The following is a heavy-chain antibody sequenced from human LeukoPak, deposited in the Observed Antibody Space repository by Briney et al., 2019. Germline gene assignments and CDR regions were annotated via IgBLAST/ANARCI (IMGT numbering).Heavy chain of an antibody. Sequence: SETLSLTCTVSGYSISSGYYWGWIRQPPGQGLEWIGSIYHSGSTYYKPSLKSPVTISVDTSKNQFSLKLSSVTAADTAVYYCARSLSVDYWGQGTLVTVSS. CDR2: IYHSGST. J-gene: IGHJ4*02. CDR1: GYSISSGYY. V-gene: IGHV4-38-2*02. CDR3: ARSLSVDY. D-gene: IGHD5/OR15-5a*01.